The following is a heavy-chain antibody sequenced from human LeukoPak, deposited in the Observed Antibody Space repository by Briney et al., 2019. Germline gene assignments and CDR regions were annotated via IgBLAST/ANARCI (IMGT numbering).Heavy chain of an antibody. V-gene: IGHV3-30*02. CDR3: AKDRDYGDYPSAYYYDMGA. Sequence: GGSLRLSCAASGFTFSTYGIHWVRQAPGMGLEWVAFIRYDGTNKWYANSVKGRFTITRDNSKNMLYLQMNSLRAEDTAVYHCAKDRDYGDYPSAYYYDMGAWGKGTTVTVSS. J-gene: IGHJ6*03. CDR2: IRYDGTNK. D-gene: IGHD4-17*01. CDR1: GFTFSTYG.